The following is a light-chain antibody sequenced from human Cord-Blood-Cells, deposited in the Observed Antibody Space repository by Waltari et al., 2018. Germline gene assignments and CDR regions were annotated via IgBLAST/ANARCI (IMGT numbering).Light chain of an antibody. V-gene: IGKV3-11*01. CDR2: DAS. CDR1: QRVSSY. J-gene: IGKJ2*01. Sequence: EIVLTQSPATLSLSPGERATLSRRASQRVSSYLAWYQQKPGQAPRLLIYDASNRATGIPARFSGSRSGTDFTLTISSLEPEDFAVYYCQQRSNWMYTFGQGTKLEIK. CDR3: QQRSNWMYT.